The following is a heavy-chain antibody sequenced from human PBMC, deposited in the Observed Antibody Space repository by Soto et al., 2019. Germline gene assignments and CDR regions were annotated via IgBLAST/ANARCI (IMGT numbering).Heavy chain of an antibody. D-gene: IGHD2-8*01. J-gene: IGHJ6*02. V-gene: IGHV1-18*01. CDR1: GSTFSRYG. Sequence: GASVKVSCKTSGSTFSRYGISWVRQAPGQGLEWMGWISGYNGDTNYAQKVQGRVTMTIDTSTYTAYMELRSLTSDDTAIYYCAKNGQPPYYYYGMDVWGQGTTVTVSS. CDR2: ISGYNGDT. CDR3: AKNGQPPYYYYGMDV.